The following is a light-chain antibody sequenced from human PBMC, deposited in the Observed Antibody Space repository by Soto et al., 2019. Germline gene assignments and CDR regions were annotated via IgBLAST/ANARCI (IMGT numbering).Light chain of an antibody. V-gene: IGLV2-14*01. J-gene: IGLJ1*01. CDR3: SSYTGSNIRYV. CDR1: SNDVGGYNY. Sequence: QSALAQPASVSGSPGQSITISCTGTSNDVGGYNYVSWYQHHPGKAPKLMIYEVSDRPSGVSNRFSGSKSGNTASLTISGLQAEAEADYYCSSYTGSNIRYVFGTGTKVTVL. CDR2: EVS.